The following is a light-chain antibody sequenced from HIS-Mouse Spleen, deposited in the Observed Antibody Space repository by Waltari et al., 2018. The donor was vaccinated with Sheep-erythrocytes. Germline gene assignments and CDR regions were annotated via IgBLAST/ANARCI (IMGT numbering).Light chain of an antibody. J-gene: IGKJ2*01. CDR1: QGISSY. CDR3: QQLNSYPHT. V-gene: IGKV1-9*01. Sequence: DIQLTQSPSFLSASVGDRVTITCLASQGISSYLAWYQQKPGKAPKLLIYAASTLQSGVPSRFSGSGSGTEFTLTISSLQPEDFATYYCQQLNSYPHTFGQGTKL. CDR2: AAS.